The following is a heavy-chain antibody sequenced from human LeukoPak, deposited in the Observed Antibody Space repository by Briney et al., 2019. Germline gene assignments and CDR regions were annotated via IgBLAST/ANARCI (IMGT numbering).Heavy chain of an antibody. CDR1: GFTFSGNA. CDR2: ISYDGNNK. CDR3: ATSRDGYRFVFDY. Sequence: GGSLRLSCAASGFTFSGNAMHWVRQAPGKGLEWVAFISYDGNNKYYADSVKGRFTISRDNSKNTLYLQMNSLRAEDTAVYYCATSRDGYRFVFDYWGQGTLVTVSS. J-gene: IGHJ4*02. V-gene: IGHV3-30*03. D-gene: IGHD5-24*01.